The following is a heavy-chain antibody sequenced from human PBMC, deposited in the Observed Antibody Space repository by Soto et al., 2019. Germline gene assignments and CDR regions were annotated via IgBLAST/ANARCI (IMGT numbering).Heavy chain of an antibody. V-gene: IGHV4-59*01. CDR1: GGSISSYY. J-gene: IGHJ4*02. Sequence: PSETLSLTCTVSGGSISSYYWTWIRQPPGKGLEWIGSIHYTGSTNYSPSLNSRVTISVDTSNNQFSLRLTSVTAADTAVYYCAKGIAAAGSYFDYWGQGTLVTVPQ. D-gene: IGHD6-13*01. CDR3: AKGIAAAGSYFDY. CDR2: IHYTGST.